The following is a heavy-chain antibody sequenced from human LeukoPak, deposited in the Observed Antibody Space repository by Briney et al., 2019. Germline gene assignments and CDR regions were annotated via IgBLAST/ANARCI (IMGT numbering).Heavy chain of an antibody. Sequence: TLSLTCTVSGGSISSYYWSWIRQPPGKALEWLALIYWNDDKRYSPSLKSRLTITKDTSKNQVVLTMTNMDPVDTATYYCAHTVEELVYYYYYMDVWGKGTTVTVSS. J-gene: IGHJ6*03. V-gene: IGHV2-5*01. D-gene: IGHD6-6*01. CDR1: GGSISSYYW. CDR2: IYWNDDK. CDR3: AHTVEELVYYYYYMDV.